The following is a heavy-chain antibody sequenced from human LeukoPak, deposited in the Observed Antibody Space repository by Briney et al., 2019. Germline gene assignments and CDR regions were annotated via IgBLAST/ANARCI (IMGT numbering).Heavy chain of an antibody. CDR1: GFTFSKAW. J-gene: IGHJ4*02. D-gene: IGHD3-16*02. CDR2: IRSYTDGGTT. CDR3: ITFGGAIVHY. Sequence: GGSLRLSCAASGFTFSKAWMSWVRQAPGKGLEWVARIRSYTDGGTTEYAAPVKGRFAISRDDSKNTLYLQMNSLKTEDTAVYYCITFGGAIVHYWGQGTLVTVSS. V-gene: IGHV3-15*01.